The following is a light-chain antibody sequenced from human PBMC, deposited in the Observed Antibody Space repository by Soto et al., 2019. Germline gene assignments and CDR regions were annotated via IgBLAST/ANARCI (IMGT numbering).Light chain of an antibody. J-gene: IGLJ2*01. Sequence: QSVLTQPPSVSAAPGQKVPISCSGSSSNIGNNFVSWYQHLPGTAPKLLIYDNNKRPSGIPDRFSGTKSGTSATLGITGLQTGDEAHYYCATWDSSLIAGVFGGGTKLTVL. V-gene: IGLV1-51*01. CDR3: ATWDSSLIAGV. CDR1: SSNIGNNF. CDR2: DNN.